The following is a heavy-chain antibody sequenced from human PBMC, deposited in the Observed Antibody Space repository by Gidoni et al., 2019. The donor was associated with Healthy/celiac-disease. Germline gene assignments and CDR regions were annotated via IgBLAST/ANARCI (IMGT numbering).Heavy chain of an antibody. Sequence: QLQLVQPGGGVVQTGCPLRITRAASGFTFSRYGPRWVRQAPGKGLEVVAVISYDGSNKYYADSVKGRFTISRDDSKNTLYLQMNSLRAEDTAVYYCAKSPYQQLVRWVARWFDPWGQGTLVTVSS. CDR3: AKSPYQQLVRWVARWFDP. V-gene: IGHV3-30*18. CDR1: GFTFSRYG. CDR2: ISYDGSNK. J-gene: IGHJ5*02. D-gene: IGHD6-13*01.